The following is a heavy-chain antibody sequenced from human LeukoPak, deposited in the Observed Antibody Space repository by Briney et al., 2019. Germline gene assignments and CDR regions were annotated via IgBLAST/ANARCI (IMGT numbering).Heavy chain of an antibody. Sequence: GGSLRLSCAASGFSFSSDWMSWVRQAPGKGLGWVANIKQDGSEKYYVDSVKGRFTISRDNAKDSLYLQMNSLRAEDTAVYYCARDMSMNCGGDCFLDYWGQGTLVTVSS. V-gene: IGHV3-7*01. D-gene: IGHD2-21*01. CDR2: IKQDGSEK. J-gene: IGHJ4*02. CDR1: GFSFSSDW. CDR3: ARDMSMNCGGDCFLDY.